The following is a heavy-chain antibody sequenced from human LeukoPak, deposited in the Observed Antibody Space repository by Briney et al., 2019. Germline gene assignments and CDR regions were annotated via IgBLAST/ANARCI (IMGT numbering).Heavy chain of an antibody. D-gene: IGHD2-15*01. J-gene: IGHJ6*03. CDR3: ARSVEGYCRGGSCYSYSYYMDV. CDR1: GGSISSYY. Sequence: PSETLSLTCTVSGGSISSYYWSWIRQPPGKGLEWIGYIYYSGSTNYNPSLKSRVTISVDTSKNQFSLKLSSVTAVDTAVYYCARSVEGYCRGGSCYSYSYYMDVWGKGTTVTVSS. CDR2: IYYSGST. V-gene: IGHV4-59*01.